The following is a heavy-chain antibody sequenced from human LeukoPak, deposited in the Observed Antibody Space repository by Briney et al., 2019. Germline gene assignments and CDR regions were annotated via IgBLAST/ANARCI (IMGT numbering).Heavy chain of an antibody. Sequence: ASVKVSCKASGYTFTGHYIHWVRQAPGQGLEWMGWINPNSGGANYAQHFQGRVTMTRDTSVTTAYMELSRLSSDDTAVYYCASTTAGYCSTTSCYPWDAFDIWGQGTMVTVSS. CDR3: ASTTAGYCSTTSCYPWDAFDI. J-gene: IGHJ3*02. D-gene: IGHD2-2*03. V-gene: IGHV1-2*02. CDR1: GYTFTGHY. CDR2: INPNSGGA.